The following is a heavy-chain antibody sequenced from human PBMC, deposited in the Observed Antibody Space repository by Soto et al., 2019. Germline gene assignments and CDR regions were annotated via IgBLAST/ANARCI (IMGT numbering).Heavy chain of an antibody. J-gene: IGHJ4*02. CDR1: GFKFSNYA. V-gene: IGHV3-23*01. D-gene: IGHD3-16*01. Sequence: GGSLRLSCAASGFKFSNYAMSWVRQAPGKGPEWVSLISATGGGTYYADSVKGRFTISRDNSHNTLYLQVHSLTAEDTAVYYCAKDRRAGGNSAFYFDFWGQGAQVTVSS. CDR3: AKDRRAGGNSAFYFDF. CDR2: ISATGGGT.